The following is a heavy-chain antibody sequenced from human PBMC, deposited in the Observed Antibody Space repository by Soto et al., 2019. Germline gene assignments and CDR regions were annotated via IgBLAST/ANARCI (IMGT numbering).Heavy chain of an antibody. Sequence: QVQLQESGPGLVKPSEILSLTCTVSGESVKSGSYYWNWIRQPPGKGLEWIGYIHYSGNTRYNPSRKSRVAMSLDTSKNQFSLKLTSVTAADTAVYYCATHATWSPGRFDPWGQGTLVTVSS. CDR2: IHYSGNT. J-gene: IGHJ5*02. CDR3: ATHATWSPGRFDP. V-gene: IGHV4-61*01. CDR1: GESVKSGSYY. D-gene: IGHD2-2*01.